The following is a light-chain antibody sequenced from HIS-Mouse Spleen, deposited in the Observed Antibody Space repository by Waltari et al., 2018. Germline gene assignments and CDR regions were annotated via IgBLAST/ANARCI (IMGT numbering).Light chain of an antibody. J-gene: IGKJ1*01. CDR2: AAS. V-gene: IGKV1-9*01. CDR1: QVISSY. Sequence: DIQLTHSPSFLAASVGDRVTITCRASQVISSYLAWYQQKPGKAPKLLIYAASTLQSGVPSRFSGSGSGTEFTLTISSLQPEDFATYYCQQLNSYPPTFGQGTKVEIK. CDR3: QQLNSYPPT.